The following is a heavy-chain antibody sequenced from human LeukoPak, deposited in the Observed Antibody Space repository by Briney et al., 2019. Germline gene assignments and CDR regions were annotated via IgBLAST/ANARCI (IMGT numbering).Heavy chain of an antibody. V-gene: IGHV3-48*03. CDR1: GFTFSNYE. CDR3: ARETDSTLFDY. Sequence: GESLRLSCAASGFTFSNYEMNWVRQAPGKGLEWLSYISSPGSTIYYADSVKGRFTISRDNAKNSLYLQMNSLRAEDTALYYCARETDSTLFDYWGQGTLVTVSS. D-gene: IGHD2-2*01. CDR2: ISSPGSTI. J-gene: IGHJ4*02.